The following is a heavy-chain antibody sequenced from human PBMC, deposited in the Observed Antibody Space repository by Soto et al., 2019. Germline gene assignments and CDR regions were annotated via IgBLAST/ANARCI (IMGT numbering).Heavy chain of an antibody. CDR1: GYTFTNNV. J-gene: IGHJ5*02. CDR3: ARDPICTYTWNYARLNYLDP. Sequence: ASVKVSGKASGYTFTNNVIHWLRQAPGQTLEWMGWIHTAKGNTKYSQKFEARVTLTRDTAASTAYMELNSPRSDDTAVYYCARDPICTYTWNYARLNYLDPWGQGTLVTVSS. V-gene: IGHV1-3*04. D-gene: IGHD1-7*01. CDR2: IHTAKGNT.